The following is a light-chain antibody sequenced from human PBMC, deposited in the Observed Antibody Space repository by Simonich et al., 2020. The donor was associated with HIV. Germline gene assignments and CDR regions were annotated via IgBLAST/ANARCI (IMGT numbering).Light chain of an antibody. J-gene: IGKJ5*01. CDR2: AAS. CDR3: QQANSFPIT. CDR1: QGISNS. V-gene: IGKV1-NL1*01. Sequence: DIQMTQSPSSLSASVGDRVTVTCRAGQGISNSLAWYQQKPGKAPKLLLYAASRLESGVPSRFSGSGSGTDYTLTISSLQPEDFAIYYCQQANSFPITFGQRTRLEIK.